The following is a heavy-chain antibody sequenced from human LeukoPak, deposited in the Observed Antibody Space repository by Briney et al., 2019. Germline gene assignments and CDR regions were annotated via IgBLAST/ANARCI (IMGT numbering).Heavy chain of an antibody. CDR3: VSGLENSSSFGAFDI. Sequence: GGSLRLSCAASGFTFSDYYMSWIRQAPGKGLEWVSYISSSGSTIYYADSVKGRFTISRDNAKYSLYLQMNSLRAEDTAVYYCVSGLENSSSFGAFDIWGQGTMVTVSS. D-gene: IGHD6-6*01. CDR1: GFTFSDYY. J-gene: IGHJ3*02. CDR2: ISSSGSTI. V-gene: IGHV3-11*04.